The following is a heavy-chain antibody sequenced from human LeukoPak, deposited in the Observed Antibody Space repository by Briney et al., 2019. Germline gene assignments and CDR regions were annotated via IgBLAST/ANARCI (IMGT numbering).Heavy chain of an antibody. D-gene: IGHD3-22*01. V-gene: IGHV5-51*01. CDR1: GYKFSNFW. CDR3: ARHLDDSSGYYYRTMYYFDY. Sequence: GESLKISCKASGYKFSNFWIGWVRQMPGKGLEWMGIIYSGDSETRYSPSFQGQVTISADKSISTAYLQWSSLKASDTAMYYCARHLDDSSGYYYRTMYYFDYWGQGTLVTVSS. J-gene: IGHJ4*02. CDR2: IYSGDSET.